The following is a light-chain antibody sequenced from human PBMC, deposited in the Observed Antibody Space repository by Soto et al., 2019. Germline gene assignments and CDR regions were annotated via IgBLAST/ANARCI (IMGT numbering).Light chain of an antibody. CDR3: QVWDSSSDHAV. V-gene: IGLV3-21*02. CDR2: DDS. CDR1: NIGSKS. J-gene: IGLJ7*01. Sequence: SYELTQPPSVSVAPGQTARFTCGGNNIGSKSVHWYKQKPGQAPVLVVYDDSDRPSGIPARFSGSNSGNTATRAISRVEAGDEADYYCQVWDSSSDHAVFGGGTQLTVL.